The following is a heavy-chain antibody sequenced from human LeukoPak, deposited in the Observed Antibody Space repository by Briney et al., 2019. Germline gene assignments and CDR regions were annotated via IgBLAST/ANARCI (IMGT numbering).Heavy chain of an antibody. CDR3: ARDGYYYGSGSFVDY. Sequence: ASVKVSFKASGYTFTVHYIHWVRQAPGQGREWMGWINPNSGSTNYAQKFQGRVTMTRDTSISIAYMELTRLRSDDTAVFYCARDGYYYGSGSFVDYWGQGTLVTVSS. V-gene: IGHV1-2*02. D-gene: IGHD3-10*01. CDR2: INPNSGST. CDR1: GYTFTVHY. J-gene: IGHJ4*02.